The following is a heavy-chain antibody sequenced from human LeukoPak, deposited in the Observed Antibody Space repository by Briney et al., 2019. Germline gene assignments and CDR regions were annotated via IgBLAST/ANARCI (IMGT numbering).Heavy chain of an antibody. Sequence: GGSLRLSCAASGFTFSSYGMHWVRQAPGKGLEWEAVIWYDGSNKYYADSVKGRFTISRDNSKNTLYLQMNSLRAEDTAVYYCARLARPDNWFDPWGQGTLVTVSS. D-gene: IGHD6-6*01. CDR3: ARLARPDNWFDP. CDR2: IWYDGSNK. V-gene: IGHV3-33*01. J-gene: IGHJ5*02. CDR1: GFTFSSYG.